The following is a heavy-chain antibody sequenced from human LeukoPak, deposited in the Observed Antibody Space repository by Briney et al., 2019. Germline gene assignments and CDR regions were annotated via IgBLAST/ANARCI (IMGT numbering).Heavy chain of an antibody. V-gene: IGHV1-69*13. CDR3: ARGEQPSASDI. CDR1: GGTFSSYA. CDR2: IIPIFGTA. J-gene: IGHJ3*02. Sequence: ASVKVSCKASGGTFSSYAISWVRQAPGQALEWMGGIIPIFGTANYAQKFQGRVTITADESTSTAYMELSSLSSEDTAVYYCARGEQPSASDIWGQGTMVTVSS. D-gene: IGHD1-26*01.